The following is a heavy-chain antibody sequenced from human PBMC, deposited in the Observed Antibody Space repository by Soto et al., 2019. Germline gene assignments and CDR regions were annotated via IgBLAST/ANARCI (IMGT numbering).Heavy chain of an antibody. CDR3: ARGQYADYYYMDV. J-gene: IGHJ6*03. D-gene: IGHD2-2*01. CDR2: ISSSSSYI. Sequence: EVQLVESGGGLVKPGGSLRLSCVVSGFTFSSYSMKWVRQAPGKGLEWVPSISSSSSYIHNADSGKGRYTISRDNAKNSVYLQMTSLRAEDTAVYYCARGQYADYYYMDVWGKGTTVTVSS. CDR1: GFTFSSYS. V-gene: IGHV3-21*01.